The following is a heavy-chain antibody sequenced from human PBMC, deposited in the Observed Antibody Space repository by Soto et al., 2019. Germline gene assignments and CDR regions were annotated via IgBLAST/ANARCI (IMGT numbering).Heavy chain of an antibody. CDR2: TYYRSKWYN. Sequence: PSQTLSLPCAISGDSVASNSAAWNLIRRSPSRGLEWLGRTYYRSKWYNDYAVSVKSRITINPDTSKNQFSLQLNSVAPEDTAVYYCARDSVQRYCSSTSCSGGMDVWGQGTTVTVSS. D-gene: IGHD2-2*01. J-gene: IGHJ6*02. V-gene: IGHV6-1*01. CDR1: GDSVASNSAA. CDR3: ARDSVQRYCSSTSCSGGMDV.